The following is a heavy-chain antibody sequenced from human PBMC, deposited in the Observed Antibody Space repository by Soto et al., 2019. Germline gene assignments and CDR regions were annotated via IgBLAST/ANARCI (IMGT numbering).Heavy chain of an antibody. J-gene: IGHJ5*02. Sequence: SESLSLTCTVSGGSISSGDYYWSWIRQPPGKGLEWIGYIYYSGSTYYNPSLKSRVTISVDTSKNQFSLKLSSVTAADTAVYYCARDRVQYCSGGSCYSGWFDPWGQGTLVT. CDR1: GGSISSGDYY. D-gene: IGHD2-15*01. CDR3: ARDRVQYCSGGSCYSGWFDP. V-gene: IGHV4-30-4*01. CDR2: IYYSGST.